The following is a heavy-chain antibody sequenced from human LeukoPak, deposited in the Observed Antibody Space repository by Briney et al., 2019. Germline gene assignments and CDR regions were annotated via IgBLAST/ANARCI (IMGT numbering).Heavy chain of an antibody. J-gene: IGHJ4*02. V-gene: IGHV3-7*01. CDR3: ARGPPYGSRSDFLDY. CDR1: GFTFSTYW. D-gene: IGHD3-10*01. CDR2: IKQDGSEK. Sequence: GGSLRLSCVASGFTFSTYWMSWARQAPGKRPEWVAYIKQDGSEKDYVDSVRGRFTISRDNTKNSLYLQMNTLRVEDTALYYCARGPPYGSRSDFLDYWGQGTLVTVSS.